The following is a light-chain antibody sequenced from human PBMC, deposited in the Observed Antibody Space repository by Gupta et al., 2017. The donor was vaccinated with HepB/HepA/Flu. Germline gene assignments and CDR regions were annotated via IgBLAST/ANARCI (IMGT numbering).Light chain of an antibody. CDR1: QSVSSSY. CDR2: GAS. CDR3: QQYGSSPRT. Sequence: EIVLTQSPGTLSLSPGERATLSCRASQSVSSSYLAWYQQKPGPAPRLLIYGASSRATGIPDMFSGSGSGTDFTLTISRLEPEDFAVYYCQQYGSSPRTFGQGTKVEIK. J-gene: IGKJ1*01. V-gene: IGKV3-20*01.